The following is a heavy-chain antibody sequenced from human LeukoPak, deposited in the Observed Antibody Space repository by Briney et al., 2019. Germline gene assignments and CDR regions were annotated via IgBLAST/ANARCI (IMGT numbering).Heavy chain of an antibody. D-gene: IGHD3-10*01. Sequence: GGSLRLSCAASGFTFSSYAMHWVRQAPGKGLEYVSAISSNGGTTYYANSVKGRFTISRDNAKNSLYLQMNSLRAEDTAVYYCARTPGSMDYWGQGTLVTVSS. CDR1: GFTFSSYA. CDR2: ISSNGGTT. CDR3: ARTPGSMDY. V-gene: IGHV3-64*01. J-gene: IGHJ4*02.